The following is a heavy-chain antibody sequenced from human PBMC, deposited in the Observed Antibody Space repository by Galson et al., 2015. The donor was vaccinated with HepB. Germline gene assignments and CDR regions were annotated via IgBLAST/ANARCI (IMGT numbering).Heavy chain of an antibody. CDR3: ARDRCSSTRAFCDWYFDL. Sequence: SVKVSCKASGYTFTGYYMHWVRQAPGQGLEWMGRINPNSGGTNYAQKFQGRVTMTRDTSISTAYMELSRLRSDDTAVYYCARDRCSSTRAFCDWYFDLWGRGTLVTVSS. D-gene: IGHD2-2*01. J-gene: IGHJ2*01. CDR2: INPNSGGT. V-gene: IGHV1-2*06. CDR1: GYTFTGYY.